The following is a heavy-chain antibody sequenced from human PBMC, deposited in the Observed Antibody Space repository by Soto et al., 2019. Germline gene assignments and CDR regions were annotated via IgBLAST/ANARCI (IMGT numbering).Heavy chain of an antibody. CDR1: GFTFSSYA. J-gene: IGHJ4*02. Sequence: QVQLVESGGGVVQPGRSLRLSCAASGFTFSSYAMHWVRQAPGKGLEWVAVISYDGSNKYYADSVKGRFTISRDNSKNTLYLQMNSLRAEDTAVYYCAKSQGIYDILTGLFDYWGQGTLVTVSS. CDR3: AKSQGIYDILTGLFDY. D-gene: IGHD3-9*01. CDR2: ISYDGSNK. V-gene: IGHV3-30-3*02.